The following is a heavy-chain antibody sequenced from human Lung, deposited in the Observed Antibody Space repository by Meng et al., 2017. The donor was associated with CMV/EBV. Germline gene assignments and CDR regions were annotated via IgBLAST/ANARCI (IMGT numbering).Heavy chain of an antibody. J-gene: IGHJ4*02. CDR2: IYYSGST. V-gene: IGHV4-39*01. CDR1: GGSISSSSYY. CDR3: ARLTIFGGVRY. D-gene: IGHD3-3*01. Sequence: SETXSPXXTVSGGSISSSSYYWGWIRQPPGKGLEWIGSIYYSGSTYYNPSLKSRVTISVDTSKNQFSLKLSSVTAADTAVYYCARLTIFGGVRYWGQGTLVXVSS.